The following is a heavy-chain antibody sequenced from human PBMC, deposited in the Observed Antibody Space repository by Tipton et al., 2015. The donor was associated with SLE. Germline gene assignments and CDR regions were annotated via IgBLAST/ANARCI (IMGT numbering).Heavy chain of an antibody. V-gene: IGHV1-2*02. CDR2: INPNSGGT. J-gene: IGHJ6*03. Sequence: QSGPEVKKPGASVKVSCKASGYTFTGYYMHWVRQAPGQGLEWMGWINPNSGGTNYAQKFQGRVTMTRDTSISTAYMELSRLRSDDTAVYYCARDSGITIFGVVTYMDVWGKGTTVTVSS. D-gene: IGHD3-3*01. CDR3: ARDSGITIFGVVTYMDV. CDR1: GYTFTGYY.